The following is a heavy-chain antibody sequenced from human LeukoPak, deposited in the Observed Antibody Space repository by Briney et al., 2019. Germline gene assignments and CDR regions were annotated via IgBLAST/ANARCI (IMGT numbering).Heavy chain of an antibody. V-gene: IGHV1-18*01. CDR3: ATSPSWELPLGAFDI. Sequence: GASVKVSCKASGYTFTSYGISWVRQAPGQGLEWMGWISAYNGNTNYAQKLQGRVTMTTDTSTSTAYMELSSLRSEDTAVYYCATSPSWELPLGAFDIWGQGTMVTVSS. J-gene: IGHJ3*02. CDR1: GYTFTSYG. CDR2: ISAYNGNT. D-gene: IGHD1-26*01.